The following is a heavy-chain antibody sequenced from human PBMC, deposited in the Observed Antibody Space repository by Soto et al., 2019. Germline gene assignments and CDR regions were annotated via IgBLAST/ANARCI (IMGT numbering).Heavy chain of an antibody. V-gene: IGHV3-66*01. CDR3: ARVAMGYYYYYMDV. CDR2: IYSGGST. J-gene: IGHJ6*03. Sequence: PGGSLRLSCAASGFTVSSNYMSWVRQAPGKGLEWVSVIYSGGSTYYADSVKGRFTISRDNSKNTLYLQMNSLRAEDTAVYYCARVAMGYYYYYMDVWGKGTTVTVSS. D-gene: IGHD5-18*01. CDR1: GFTVSSNY.